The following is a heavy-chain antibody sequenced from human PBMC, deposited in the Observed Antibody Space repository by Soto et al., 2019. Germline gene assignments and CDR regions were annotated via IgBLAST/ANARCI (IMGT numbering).Heavy chain of an antibody. V-gene: IGHV3-23*01. CDR1: GFTFSSYA. J-gene: IGHJ4*02. D-gene: IGHD2-8*01. CDR2: ISGSAGST. Sequence: PGGSLRLSCAASGFTFSSYAMSWVRRAPGKGLEWVSGISGSAGSTYYADSVKGRFTISRDNSKNSLSLQMNSLKTEDTAVYFCTRLMGTSFDLWGQGTLVTVSS. CDR3: TRLMGTSFDL.